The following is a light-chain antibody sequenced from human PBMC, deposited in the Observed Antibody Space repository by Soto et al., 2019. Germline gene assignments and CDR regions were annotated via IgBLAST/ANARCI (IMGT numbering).Light chain of an antibody. J-gene: IGLJ1*01. CDR2: DVS. CDR1: SSDVGYSSS. CDR3: CSWTSSATYV. Sequence: QSALIQPASVSGSPEQSITISCTGASSDVGYSSSVSWYQQHPGKAPKLVIFDVSNRPSGVSNRFSGSKSGNTASLTISGLQAEDEADYYCCSWTSSATYVFGTGTKVTVL. V-gene: IGLV2-14*01.